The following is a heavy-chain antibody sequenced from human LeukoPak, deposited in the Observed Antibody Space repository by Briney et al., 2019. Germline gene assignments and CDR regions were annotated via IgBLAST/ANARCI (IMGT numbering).Heavy chain of an antibody. V-gene: IGHV1-8*02. CDR1: GYTFTGYY. CDR3: ARGRGYDFWSGSPD. Sequence: ASVKVSCKASGYTFTGYYMHCVRQAPGQGLEWMGWMNPNRGNTGYAQKFQGRVTMPRNTSISTAYMELSSLRSEDTAVYYCARGRGYDFWSGSPDWGQGTLVTVSS. CDR2: MNPNRGNT. J-gene: IGHJ4*02. D-gene: IGHD3-3*01.